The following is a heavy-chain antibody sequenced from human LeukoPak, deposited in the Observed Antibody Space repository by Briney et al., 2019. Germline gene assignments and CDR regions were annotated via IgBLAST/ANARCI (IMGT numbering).Heavy chain of an antibody. CDR1: GASINTYY. Sequence: SETLSLTCTVSGASINTYYWSWIRQPPGKGLEWIGYIYYSGTTSSNPSLKTRVTISIDTSKNQFSLKLSSVTAADTAVYYCARDRWFDPWGQGTLVTVSS. CDR3: ARDRWFDP. CDR2: IYYSGTT. V-gene: IGHV4-59*12. J-gene: IGHJ5*02.